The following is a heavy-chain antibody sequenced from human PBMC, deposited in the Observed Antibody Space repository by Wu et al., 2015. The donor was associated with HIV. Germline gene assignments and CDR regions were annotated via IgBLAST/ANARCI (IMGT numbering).Heavy chain of an antibody. J-gene: IGHJ4*02. CDR2: IIPIFGTA. V-gene: IGHV1-69*05. CDR3: ARLQSLSGFYSNADY. Sequence: QVQLVQSGAEVKKPGSSVKVSCKASGGTFSSYAISWVRQAPGQGLEWMGGIIPIFGTANYAQKFQGRVTMTRDTAVSTAYMELNSLRSDDTAVYYCARLQSLSGFYSNADYWGQGTLVTVSS. D-gene: IGHD3-22*01. CDR1: GGTFSSYA.